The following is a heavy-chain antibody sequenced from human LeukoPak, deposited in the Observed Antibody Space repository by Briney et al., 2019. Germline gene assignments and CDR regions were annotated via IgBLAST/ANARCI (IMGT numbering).Heavy chain of an antibody. Sequence: SETLSLTCAVYGGSFSGYYWSWIRQPPGKGLEWIGEINHSGSTNYNPSLKSRVTISVDTSKNQFSLKLSSVTAADTAVYYCARGPKKVSLWFGELGMSYYYGMDVWGQGTTVTVSS. CDR3: ARGPKKVSLWFGELGMSYYYGMDV. V-gene: IGHV4-34*01. D-gene: IGHD3-10*01. J-gene: IGHJ6*02. CDR1: GGSFSGYY. CDR2: INHSGST.